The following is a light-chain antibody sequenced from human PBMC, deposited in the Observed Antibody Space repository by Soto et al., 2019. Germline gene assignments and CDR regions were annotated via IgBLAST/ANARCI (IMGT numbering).Light chain of an antibody. Sequence: EIVLTPSPSALSLSPRERATLSCMASQSVSSYLAWYQQKPGQAPRLLIYGAFNRATGIPARFSGSGSGTDFTLTISSLEPEDFAVYYCHQRNIWPPVTFGQGTRLAI. CDR3: HQRNIWPPVT. V-gene: IGKV3-11*01. J-gene: IGKJ5*01. CDR2: GAF. CDR1: QSVSSY.